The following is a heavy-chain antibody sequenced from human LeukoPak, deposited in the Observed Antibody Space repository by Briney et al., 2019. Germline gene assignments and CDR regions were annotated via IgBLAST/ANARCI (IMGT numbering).Heavy chain of an antibody. CDR3: AKGDYYDSSGDFDY. CDR1: GFTFSDHY. J-gene: IGHJ4*02. V-gene: IGHV3-30*18. D-gene: IGHD3-22*01. Sequence: GGSLRLSCAASGFTFSDHYIDWVRQAPGKGLEWVAVISYDGGNKYYADSVKGRFTISRDNSKNTLYLQMNSLRAEDTAVYYCAKGDYYDSSGDFDYWGQGTLVTVSS. CDR2: ISYDGGNK.